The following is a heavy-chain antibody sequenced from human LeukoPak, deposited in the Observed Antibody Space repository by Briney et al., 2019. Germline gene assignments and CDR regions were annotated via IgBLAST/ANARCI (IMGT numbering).Heavy chain of an antibody. CDR2: IYTSGST. J-gene: IGHJ5*02. Sequence: PSETLSLTCTVSGGSISSGSYYWSWIRQPAGKGLEWIGRIYTSGSTNYNPSLKSRVTISVDTSKNQFSLKLSSVTAADTAVYYCARGGFYWSDPWGQGTLVTVSS. CDR1: GGSISSGSYY. D-gene: IGHD3-3*01. CDR3: ARGGFYWSDP. V-gene: IGHV4-61*02.